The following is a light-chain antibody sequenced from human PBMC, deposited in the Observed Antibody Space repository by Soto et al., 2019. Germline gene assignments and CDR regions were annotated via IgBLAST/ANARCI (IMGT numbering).Light chain of an antibody. CDR3: CSLTTSHTYV. CDR1: SSNVGSNV. Sequence: QSVLTQPPSASGTPGQRVTISCSGSSSNVGSNVVNCYQQVPGTVPKLLIYSRIQRPSGVPDRFSGSKSGTSASLAISGLQSDAEADYYCCSLTTSHTYVFGTGTKVTV. CDR2: SRI. J-gene: IGLJ1*01. V-gene: IGLV1-44*01.